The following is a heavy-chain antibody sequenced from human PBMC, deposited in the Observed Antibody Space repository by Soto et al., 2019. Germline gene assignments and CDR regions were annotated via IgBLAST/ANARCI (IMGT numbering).Heavy chain of an antibody. CDR3: ASRGNNYPGFDY. CDR1: GGSISSSSYY. Sequence: SETLSLTCTVSGGSISSSSYYWGWIRQPPGKGLEWIGSIYYSGSTYYNPSLKSRVTISVDTSKNQFSLKLSSVTAADTAVYYCASRGNNYPGFDYWGQGTLVTSPQ. D-gene: IGHD3-10*01. CDR2: IYYSGST. J-gene: IGHJ4*02. V-gene: IGHV4-39*01.